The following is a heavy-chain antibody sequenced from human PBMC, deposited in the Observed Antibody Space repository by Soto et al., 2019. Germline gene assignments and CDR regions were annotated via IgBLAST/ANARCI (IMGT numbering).Heavy chain of an antibody. J-gene: IGHJ6*02. CDR1: GYTFTSYG. Sequence: ASVKVSCKASGYTFTSYGISWLRQSPGQGLEWMGWISAYNGNTNYAQKLQGRVTMTTDTSTSTAYMELRSLRSDDTAVYYCARDLEIYSSSRRYYYGMDVWGQGTTVTVSS. CDR3: ARDLEIYSSSRRYYYGMDV. D-gene: IGHD6-13*01. V-gene: IGHV1-18*01. CDR2: ISAYNGNT.